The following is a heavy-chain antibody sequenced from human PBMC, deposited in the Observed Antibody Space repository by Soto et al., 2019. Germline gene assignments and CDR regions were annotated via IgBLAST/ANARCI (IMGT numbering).Heavy chain of an antibody. CDR3: ARGRGYSSGEEVRRRTANWFDP. V-gene: IGHV3-33*01. D-gene: IGHD6-25*01. CDR1: GFTFSSYG. J-gene: IGHJ5*02. CDR2: IWYDGSNK. Sequence: QVQLVESGGGVVQPGRSLRLSCAASGFTFSSYGMHWVRQAPGKGLEWVAVIWYDGSNKYYADSVKGRFTISRDNSKKPLYLQMNRLRAEDTAGYYCARGRGYSSGEEVRRRTANWFDPWGQGTLVTVSS.